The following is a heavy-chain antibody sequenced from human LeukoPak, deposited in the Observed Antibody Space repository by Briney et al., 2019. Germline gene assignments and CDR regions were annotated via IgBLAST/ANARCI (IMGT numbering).Heavy chain of an antibody. D-gene: IGHD3-22*01. CDR1: GFTFSDHY. Sequence: GGSLRLSCAASGFTFSDHYMDWVRQAPGKGLEWVGRTRNKANSYTTEYAASVKGRFTISRDDSKNSLYLQMNSLKTEDTAVYYCTYDSSGNDALDIWGQGTMVTVSS. CDR2: TRNKANSYTT. J-gene: IGHJ3*02. CDR3: TYDSSGNDALDI. V-gene: IGHV3-72*01.